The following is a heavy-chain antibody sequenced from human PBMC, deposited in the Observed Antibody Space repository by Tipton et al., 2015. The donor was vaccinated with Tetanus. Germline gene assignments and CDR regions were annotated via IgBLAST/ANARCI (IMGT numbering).Heavy chain of an antibody. CDR2: IWYDGSNK. J-gene: IGHJ4*02. CDR1: GFTFRSYG. Sequence: QVQLVQSGGGVVQPGRSLRLSCAASGFTFRSYGMHWVRQAPGKGLEWVALIWYDGSNKNYADSVKGRFTISRDNSKNTLYLQMNSLSAEDTAVYYCASGSTLDYWGQGTLVTVSS. CDR3: ASGSTLDY. D-gene: IGHD1-1*01. V-gene: IGHV3-33*01.